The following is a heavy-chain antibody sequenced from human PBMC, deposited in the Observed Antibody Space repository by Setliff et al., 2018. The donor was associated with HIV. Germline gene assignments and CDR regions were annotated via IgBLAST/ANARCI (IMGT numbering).Heavy chain of an antibody. D-gene: IGHD2-15*01. CDR2: INPNSGGT. V-gene: IGHV1-2*02. CDR3: ARDKKEVVVSDYYYYYYMDV. CDR1: GYTFTGYY. J-gene: IGHJ6*03. Sequence: ASVKVSCKASGYTFTGYYMHWVRQAPGQGLEWMGWINPNSGGTNYAQKFQGRVTMTRDTSTSTVYMELSSLRSEDTAVYYCARDKKEVVVSDYYYYYYMDVWGKGTTVTVSS.